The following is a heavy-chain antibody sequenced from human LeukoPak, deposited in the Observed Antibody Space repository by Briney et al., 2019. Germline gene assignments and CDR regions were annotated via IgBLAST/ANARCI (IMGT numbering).Heavy chain of an antibody. Sequence: GGSMRLSCAASGFTFSSYSMNWVRQAPGKGLEWVSSISSSSSYIYYADSVKGRFTLSRDNAKNSLYLQVNRLRAEDTAVYYCARDGGGKTPYWGQGTLVTVSS. J-gene: IGHJ4*02. V-gene: IGHV3-21*01. CDR3: ARDGGGKTPY. CDR1: GFTFSSYS. D-gene: IGHD3-3*01. CDR2: ISSSSSYI.